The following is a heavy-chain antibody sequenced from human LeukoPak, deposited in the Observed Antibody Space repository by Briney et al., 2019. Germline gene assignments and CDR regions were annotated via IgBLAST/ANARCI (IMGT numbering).Heavy chain of an antibody. D-gene: IGHD3-22*01. V-gene: IGHV4-59*01. CDR1: GASIRTNY. Sequence: PSETLSLTCTVSGASIRTNYWSWIRQAPGKGLEGIACISSSGSPNYNPSLKSRLTMSLDTSNNQFSLKLASVTDADTAVYYCAREKYDSRGSYAFDIWGQGTMVTVSS. CDR3: AREKYDSRGSYAFDI. J-gene: IGHJ3*02. CDR2: ISSSGSP.